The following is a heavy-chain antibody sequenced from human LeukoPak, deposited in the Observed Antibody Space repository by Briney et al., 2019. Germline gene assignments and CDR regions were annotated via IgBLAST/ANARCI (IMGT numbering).Heavy chain of an antibody. D-gene: IGHD5-18*01. CDR1: GGTFSSYA. V-gene: IGHV1-69*06. J-gene: IGHJ4*02. CDR3: ARGRILGTAMVGY. Sequence: SVKVSCKASGGTFSSYAISWVRQAPGQGLEWMGGIIPIFGTANYAQKFQGRVTITADKSTSTAYMELSSLRSEDTAVYYCARGRILGTAMVGYWGQGTLVTVSS. CDR2: IIPIFGTA.